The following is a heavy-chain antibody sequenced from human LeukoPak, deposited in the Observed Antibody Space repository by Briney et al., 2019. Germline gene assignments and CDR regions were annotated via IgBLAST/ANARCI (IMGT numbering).Heavy chain of an antibody. Sequence: GGSLRLSCAASGFTFSSYAMSWVRQAPGKGLEWVSAISGSGGSTYYADSVRGRFTISRDNSKSTVYLQMNSLRAEDSALYYCAKGQMATILGFDSWGQGALVTVSS. CDR3: AKGQMATILGFDS. CDR1: GFTFSSYA. J-gene: IGHJ4*02. D-gene: IGHD5-24*01. CDR2: ISGSGGST. V-gene: IGHV3-23*01.